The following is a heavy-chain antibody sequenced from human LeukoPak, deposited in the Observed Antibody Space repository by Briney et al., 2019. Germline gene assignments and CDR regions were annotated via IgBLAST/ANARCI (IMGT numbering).Heavy chain of an antibody. D-gene: IGHD6-19*01. CDR1: GFSFSTYR. Sequence: GGSLRLSCAASGFSFSTYRMNWVRQAPGKGLEWVSSISSNGDSIYYADSVKGRFTISRDNAKNSLYLQMNSLRAEDTAVYYCARGGVRAVRDWGQGTMVTVSS. CDR3: ARGGVRAVRD. CDR2: ISSNGDSI. J-gene: IGHJ4*02. V-gene: IGHV3-21*01.